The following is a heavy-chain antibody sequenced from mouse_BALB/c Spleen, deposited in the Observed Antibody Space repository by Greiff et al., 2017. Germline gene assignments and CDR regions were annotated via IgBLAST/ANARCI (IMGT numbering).Heavy chain of an antibody. J-gene: IGHJ4*01. CDR2: IDPSDSET. Sequence: QVQLQQSGPQLVRPGASVKISCKASGYSFTSYWMHWVKQRPGQGLEWIGMIDPSDSETRLNQKFKDKATLTVDKSSSTAYMQLSSPTSEDSAVYYCAREIYYDYDRAMDYWGQGTSVTVSS. V-gene: IGHV1S127*01. CDR1: GYSFTSYW. D-gene: IGHD2-4*01. CDR3: AREIYYDYDRAMDY.